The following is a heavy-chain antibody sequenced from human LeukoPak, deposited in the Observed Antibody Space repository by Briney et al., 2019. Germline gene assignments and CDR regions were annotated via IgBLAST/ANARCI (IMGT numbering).Heavy chain of an antibody. CDR3: TATPWGGAAAIFDY. V-gene: IGHV3-74*01. CDR1: GFTLNTYW. D-gene: IGHD6-25*01. CDR2: ISGDGNFK. J-gene: IGHJ4*02. Sequence: GGSLRLSCAASGFTLNTYWIHWVRQTPQTGLEWVAGISGDGNFKRNADSVRGRLTIFTDNAKSTVSLQVSSLRAEDTAVYYCTATPWGGAAAIFDYWGQGIWSPSPQ.